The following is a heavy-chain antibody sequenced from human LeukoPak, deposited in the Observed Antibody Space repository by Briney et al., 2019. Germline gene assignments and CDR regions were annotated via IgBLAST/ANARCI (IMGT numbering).Heavy chain of an antibody. Sequence: GGSLRLSCTASGFTLSSYEMSWIRQAPGKGLEWVSSIDYSGGDTHYADSVKGRFTISRDNAKNTLYLQMNSLRADDTAVYYCARSRWLDAFDYWGQGTLVTVSS. CDR2: IDYSGGDT. CDR1: GFTLSSYE. J-gene: IGHJ4*02. CDR3: ARSRWLDAFDY. D-gene: IGHD6-19*01. V-gene: IGHV3-74*01.